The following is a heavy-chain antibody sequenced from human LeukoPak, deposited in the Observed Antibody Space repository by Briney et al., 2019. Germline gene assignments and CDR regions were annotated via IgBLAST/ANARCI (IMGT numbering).Heavy chain of an antibody. CDR1: GFTFSSYW. D-gene: IGHD6-19*01. V-gene: IGHV3-30-3*01. CDR3: PRGSSGWYLGGDAFDI. CDR2: ISYDGNNK. J-gene: IGHJ3*02. Sequence: GGSLRLSCAASGFTFSSYWMYWVRQAPGKGLEWVAVISYDGNNKYYTDSVKGRFTISRDNSKNTLYLQMNTLRPEDTAVYYCPRGSSGWYLGGDAFDIWGQGTMVTVSS.